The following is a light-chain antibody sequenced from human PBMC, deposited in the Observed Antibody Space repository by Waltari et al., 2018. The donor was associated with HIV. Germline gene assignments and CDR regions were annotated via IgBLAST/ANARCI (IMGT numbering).Light chain of an antibody. Sequence: DIVITQSPNYLAVSLGERATLHCRSSPTFLYISNNLYSLAWYQQKTRQSPKVLFYWASTRASGVPDRFRCSGSGTNFSLTISSLKSDDVAVYFCQQYYTIGPTFGGGTKVE. CDR1: PTFLYISNNLYS. CDR3: QQYYTIGPT. CDR2: WAS. V-gene: IGKV4-1*01. J-gene: IGKJ4*01.